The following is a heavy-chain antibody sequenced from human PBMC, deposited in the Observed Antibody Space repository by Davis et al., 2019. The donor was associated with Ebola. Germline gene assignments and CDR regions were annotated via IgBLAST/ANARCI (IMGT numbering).Heavy chain of an antibody. CDR1: GFTFSDFS. CDR3: VMDYIFAFDL. Sequence: GESLKISCTASGFTFSDFSMNWVRQAPGEALEGISYITTGSNAIHYEDSVKGRFTVSRDNVKNSLFLQMNNLRDEDSAVYYCVMDYIFAFDLWGQGAQVTVSS. V-gene: IGHV3-48*02. D-gene: IGHD2-8*01. J-gene: IGHJ5*02. CDR2: ITTGSNAI.